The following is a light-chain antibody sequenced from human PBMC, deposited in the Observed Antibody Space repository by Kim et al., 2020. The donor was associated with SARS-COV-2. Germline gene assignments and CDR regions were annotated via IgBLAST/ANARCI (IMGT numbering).Light chain of an antibody. Sequence: SPGERATLSCRASQSVGSDLAWYKHKPGQAPRLLIYGASTRATDIPARFSGSGSGTEFTLTINSLQSEDFAVYYCQQYNKWPPRAFGQGTKVDIK. CDR1: QSVGSD. CDR2: GAS. CDR3: QQYNKWPPRA. V-gene: IGKV3-15*01. J-gene: IGKJ1*01.